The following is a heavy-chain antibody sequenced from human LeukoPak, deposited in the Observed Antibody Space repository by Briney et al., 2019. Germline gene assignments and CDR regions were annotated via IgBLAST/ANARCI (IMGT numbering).Heavy chain of an antibody. J-gene: IGHJ3*02. CDR3: ARGGYGDAFDI. V-gene: IGHV3-21*01. Sequence: GGSLRLSSAASGFTFSSYSMNWVRQAPGKGLEWVSSISSSGSYIYYADSVKGRFTISRDNAKNSLYLQMNSLRAEDTAVYFCARGGYGDAFDIWGQGTMVTVSS. CDR1: GFTFSSYS. CDR2: ISSSGSYI. D-gene: IGHD6-25*01.